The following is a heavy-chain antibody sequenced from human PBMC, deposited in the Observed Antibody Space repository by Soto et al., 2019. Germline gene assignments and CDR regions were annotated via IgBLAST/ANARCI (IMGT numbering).Heavy chain of an antibody. V-gene: IGHV1-69*13. D-gene: IGHD6-13*01. Sequence: SVKVSCKASGGTFSSYAISWVRQAPGQGLEWMGGIIPIFGTANYAQKFQGRVTITADESTSTAYMELSSLRSEDTAVYYCASPLAAANPDYYYYYGMDVWGQGTTVTVSS. J-gene: IGHJ6*02. CDR2: IIPIFGTA. CDR1: GGTFSSYA. CDR3: ASPLAAANPDYYYYYGMDV.